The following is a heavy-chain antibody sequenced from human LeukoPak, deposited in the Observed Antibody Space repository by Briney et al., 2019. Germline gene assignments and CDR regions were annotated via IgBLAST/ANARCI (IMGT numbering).Heavy chain of an antibody. D-gene: IGHD6-13*01. CDR3: ARDRAGYFYAMDV. Sequence: GRSLRLSCAASGFTFGDYAMHCVRQAPGKGLEWVSGMNWKSNNIGYADSVKGRFTISRDNAKNSLYLQMNSLRTEDTALYYCARDRAGYFYAMDVWGQGTSVTVSS. V-gene: IGHV3-9*01. J-gene: IGHJ6*02. CDR1: GFTFGDYA. CDR2: MNWKSNNI.